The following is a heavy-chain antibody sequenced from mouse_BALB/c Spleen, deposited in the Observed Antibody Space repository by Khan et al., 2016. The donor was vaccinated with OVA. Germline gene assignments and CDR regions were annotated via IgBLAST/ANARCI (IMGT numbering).Heavy chain of an antibody. V-gene: IGHV2-3*01. D-gene: IGHD2-2*01. J-gene: IGHJ4*01. CDR3: AKPRTGYPYGMDY. Sequence: QVQLKQSGPGLVAPSQSLSITCTVSGFSLTNYGVNWVRQPPGKGLEWLGVIWGDGNTNYHSALKSRLSISKANSKSQVFFKLNSLQTDDTATYYWAKPRTGYPYGMDYWGQGTSVTVSS. CDR1: GFSLTNYG. CDR2: IWGDGNT.